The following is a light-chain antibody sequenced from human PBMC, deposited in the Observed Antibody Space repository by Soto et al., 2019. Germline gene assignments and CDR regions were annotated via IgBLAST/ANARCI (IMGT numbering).Light chain of an antibody. J-gene: IGLJ1*01. CDR2: EGS. CDR1: SSDVGSYNL. V-gene: IGLV2-23*01. CDR3: CSYAGSSTSV. Sequence: QSVLTQPASVSGSPGQSITISCTGTSSDVGSYNLVSWYQQHPGKAPKLMIYEGSKRPSGVSNRFSGSKSGNTASLTISGLQAEDEADYYCCSYAGSSTSVCGTGTKAPS.